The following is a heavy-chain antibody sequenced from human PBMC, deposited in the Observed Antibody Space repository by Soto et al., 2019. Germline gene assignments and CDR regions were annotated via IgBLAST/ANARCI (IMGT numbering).Heavy chain of an antibody. CDR2: IHHSGNT. J-gene: IGHJ4*02. D-gene: IGHD6-19*01. CDR1: GDSISNNNW. V-gene: IGHV4-4*02. CDR3: ARAGRAVDFDY. Sequence: QVQLQESGPGLVKPSGTLSLTCVVSGDSISNNNWWSWVRQPPGKGLEWIGEIHHSGNTNYTPSLKSRVTISLDKSRNELSLNVGSVTAADTAVYYCARAGRAVDFDYWGQGALVTVSS.